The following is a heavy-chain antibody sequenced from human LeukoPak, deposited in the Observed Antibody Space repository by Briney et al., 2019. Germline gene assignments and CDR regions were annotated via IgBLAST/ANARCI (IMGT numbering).Heavy chain of an antibody. CDR3: ARVEYRPGRYCSSTSCRTNWFDP. CDR2: ITPIFGTA. V-gene: IGHV1-69*13. D-gene: IGHD2-2*01. CDR1: GGTFSSYA. J-gene: IGHJ5*02. Sequence: SVKVSCKASGGTFSSYAISWVRQAPGQGLEWMGGITPIFGTANYAQKFQGRVTVTADESTSTAYMELSSLRSEDTAVYYCARVEYRPGRYCSSTSCRTNWFDPWGQGTLVTVSS.